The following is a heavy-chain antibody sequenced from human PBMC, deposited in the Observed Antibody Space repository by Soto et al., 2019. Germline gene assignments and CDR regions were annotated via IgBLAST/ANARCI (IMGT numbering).Heavy chain of an antibody. J-gene: IGHJ6*02. V-gene: IGHV3-30*04. CDR1: GFTFSRYA. Sequence: AGSLRLSCAASGFTFSRYAMHWVRQAPGKGLEWVAGISYDGSNKYYADSVKGRFTISIDNSKNTLYLQMNSLRAEDTAVDYCARVKGAVTAIPYYDYYYGMDVWGQGTTVTVSS. D-gene: IGHD2-21*02. CDR3: ARVKGAVTAIPYYDYYYGMDV. CDR2: ISYDGSNK.